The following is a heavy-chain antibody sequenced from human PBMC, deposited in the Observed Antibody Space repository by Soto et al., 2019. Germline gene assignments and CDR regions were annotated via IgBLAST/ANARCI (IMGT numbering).Heavy chain of an antibody. D-gene: IGHD3-22*01. J-gene: IGHJ4*02. Sequence: SETLSLTCTVSGGSISSSSYYWGWIRQPPGKGLEWIGSIYYSGSTYYSPSLKSRVTISVDTSKNQFSLKLSSVTAADTAVYYCARLDSSGYYPGGVDYWGQGTLVTVSS. CDR3: ARLDSSGYYPGGVDY. V-gene: IGHV4-39*01. CDR1: GGSISSSSYY. CDR2: IYYSGST.